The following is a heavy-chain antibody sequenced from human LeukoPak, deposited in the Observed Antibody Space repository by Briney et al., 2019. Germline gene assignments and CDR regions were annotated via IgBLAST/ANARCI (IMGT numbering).Heavy chain of an antibody. J-gene: IGHJ3*02. CDR2: IKEDGSEK. D-gene: IGHD6-6*01. CDR1: GFTFSSNW. V-gene: IGHV3-7*01. Sequence: GGSLRLSCAASGFTFSSNWMSWVRQAPGKGLERVATIKEDGSEKYYLDSVKGRFTTSRDNAKNSLYLQMNSLRAEDTAVYYCARDHEDSSSPGAFDIWGQGTMVTVSS. CDR3: ARDHEDSSSPGAFDI.